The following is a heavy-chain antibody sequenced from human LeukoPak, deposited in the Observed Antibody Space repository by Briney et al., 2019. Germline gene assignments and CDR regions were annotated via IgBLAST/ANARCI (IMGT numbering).Heavy chain of an antibody. J-gene: IGHJ4*02. V-gene: IGHV4-59*01. Sequence: PSETLSLTCTVSGGSISSYYWSWIRQPPGKGLGWIGYIYYSGSTNYNPSLKSRVTISVDTSKNQFSLKLSSVTAADTAVYYCARAVTIFGVVTSWYLDYWGQGTLVTVSS. CDR2: IYYSGST. CDR3: ARAVTIFGVVTSWYLDY. D-gene: IGHD3-3*01. CDR1: GGSISSYY.